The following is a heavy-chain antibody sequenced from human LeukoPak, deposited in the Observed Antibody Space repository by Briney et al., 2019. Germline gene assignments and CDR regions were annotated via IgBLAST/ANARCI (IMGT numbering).Heavy chain of an antibody. CDR2: IYYSGST. J-gene: IGHJ5*02. CDR1: GGSISSSSYY. Sequence: SETLSLTCTVSGGSISSSSYYWGWIRQPPGKGLEWIGSIYYSGSTYYNPSLKSRVTISVDTSKNQFSLKLSSVTAADTAVYYCARDGGGYSYGHTQNWFDPWGQGTLVTVSS. D-gene: IGHD5-18*01. V-gene: IGHV4-39*07. CDR3: ARDGGGYSYGHTQNWFDP.